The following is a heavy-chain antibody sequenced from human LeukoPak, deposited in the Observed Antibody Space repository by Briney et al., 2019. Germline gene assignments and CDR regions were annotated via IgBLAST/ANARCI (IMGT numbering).Heavy chain of an antibody. Sequence: GGSLRLSCAASGFTFSSIAMTWVRQAPGKGLEWVSPIRSNGETTYNADSVKGRFTISRDNSKKTLYLQMTSLRAEDTAIYYCAKGQELDDGVFDSWGQGTLVTVSS. CDR2: IRSNGETT. CDR1: GFTFSSIA. CDR3: AKGQELDDGVFDS. V-gene: IGHV3-23*01. D-gene: IGHD1-1*01. J-gene: IGHJ4*02.